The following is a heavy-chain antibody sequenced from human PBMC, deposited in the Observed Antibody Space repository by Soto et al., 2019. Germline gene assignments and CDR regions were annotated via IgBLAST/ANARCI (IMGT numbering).Heavy chain of an antibody. CDR2: ISSSGAKS. CDR3: AKNWYNHGWYGMDV. CDR1: GLTFSSCA. V-gene: IGHV3-23*01. J-gene: IGHJ6*02. D-gene: IGHD6-19*01. Sequence: EVQLLESGGGLVQPGGSLRLSCAASGLTFSSCAMTWVRQAPGKGLECVSGISSSGAKSYDADSVKGRFTIPRDNSKHTLYLQMNSLRAEDTAVYYCAKNWYNHGWYGMDVWGQGTTVTVSS.